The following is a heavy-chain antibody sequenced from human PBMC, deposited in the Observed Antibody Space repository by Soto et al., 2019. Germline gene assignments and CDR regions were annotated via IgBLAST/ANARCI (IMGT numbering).Heavy chain of an antibody. CDR3: AREISVAGGHFDY. Sequence: GGSLRLSCTASGLTFSSYGMNWVRQAPGKGLEWVSSISSSSRTTYYADSVKGRFTISRDNAKNSLYLQMNSLRDEDTAVYYCAREISVAGGHFDYWGQGTLDTGSS. D-gene: IGHD6-19*01. V-gene: IGHV3-48*02. J-gene: IGHJ4*02. CDR1: GLTFSSYG. CDR2: ISSSSRTT.